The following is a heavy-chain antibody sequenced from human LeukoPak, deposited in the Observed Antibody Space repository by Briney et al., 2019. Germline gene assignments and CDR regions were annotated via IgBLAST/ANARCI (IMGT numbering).Heavy chain of an antibody. D-gene: IGHD3-22*01. CDR3: ARDGGTYYYDSSGYYPQGYFDY. J-gene: IGHJ4*02. V-gene: IGHV3-53*01. Sequence: GGSLRLSCAASGFTVSSNYMSWVRQAPGKGLEWVSVIYSGGSTYYADSVKGRFTISRDNSKNTLYLQMNSLRAEDTAVYYCARDGGTYYYDSSGYYPQGYFDYWGRGTLVTVSS. CDR2: IYSGGST. CDR1: GFTVSSNY.